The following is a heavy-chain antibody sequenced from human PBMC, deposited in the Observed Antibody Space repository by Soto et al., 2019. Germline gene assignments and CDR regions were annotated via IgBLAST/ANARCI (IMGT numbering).Heavy chain of an antibody. CDR1: GCSISSYY. J-gene: IGHJ3*02. CDR3: ARGVDFMITFGGVGAFDI. CDR2: IYYSGST. V-gene: IGHV4-59*01. D-gene: IGHD3-16*01. Sequence: QVQLQESGPGLGKPSETLSLTCTVSGCSISSYYWSWIRQPPGKGLEGIGYIYYSGSTNYNPSLKSRVTISVDTSKNQFSLKLSSVTAADTAVYYCARGVDFMITFGGVGAFDIWGQGTMVTVSS.